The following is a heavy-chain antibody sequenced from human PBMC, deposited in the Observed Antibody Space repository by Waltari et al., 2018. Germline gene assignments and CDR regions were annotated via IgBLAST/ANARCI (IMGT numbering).Heavy chain of an antibody. Sequence: QVHLVESGGGVVQPGRSLRLSCAASGFTFGSYTMHWVRQAPGNGLEWVVLISYAGGNEYYAESVRGRFTISRDNSKNTLYLQMNSLRPEDTAVYSCAGDINSGYYYFEYWGQGTPVTVSS. CDR1: GFTFGSYT. CDR3: AGDINSGYYYFEY. D-gene: IGHD3-22*01. V-gene: IGHV3-30-3*01. J-gene: IGHJ4*02. CDR2: ISYAGGNE.